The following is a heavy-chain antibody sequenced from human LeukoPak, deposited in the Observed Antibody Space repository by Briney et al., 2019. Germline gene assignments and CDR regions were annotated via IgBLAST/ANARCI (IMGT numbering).Heavy chain of an antibody. V-gene: IGHV1-46*01. J-gene: IGHJ4*02. CDR1: GYTFPSYF. Sequence: ASVKVSCKASGYTFPSYFMHWVRQAPGQGLEWMGIINPTGGSTTYAQKFQGRVTMTRDTSTSTVYMELSSLRSDDTAVYYCARDYIAAAGTLDYWGQGTLVTVSS. CDR2: INPTGGST. D-gene: IGHD6-13*01. CDR3: ARDYIAAAGTLDY.